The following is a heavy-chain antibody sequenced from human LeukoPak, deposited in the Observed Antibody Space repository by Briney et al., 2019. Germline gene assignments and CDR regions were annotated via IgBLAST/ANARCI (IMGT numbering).Heavy chain of an antibody. Sequence: PGGSLRLSCAASGFTFSSYAMSWVRQAPGKGLEWVSAISGSGGSTYYADSVKGRFTISRDNSKNTLYLQMNSLRAEDTAVYYCAEVQQLVLGLGYYYGMDVWGQGTTVTVSS. D-gene: IGHD6-13*01. CDR1: GFTFSSYA. CDR3: AEVQQLVLGLGYYYGMDV. J-gene: IGHJ6*02. V-gene: IGHV3-23*01. CDR2: ISGSGGST.